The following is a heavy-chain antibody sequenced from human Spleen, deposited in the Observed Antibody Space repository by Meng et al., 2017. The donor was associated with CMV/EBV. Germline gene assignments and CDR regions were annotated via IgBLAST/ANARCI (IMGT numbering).Heavy chain of an antibody. CDR1: EFSRCT. CDR3: AKEGDISGWYDPKYHFDH. J-gene: IGHJ4*02. D-gene: IGHD6-19*01. CDR2: ISRSTTYI. V-gene: IGHV3-21*01. Sequence: GESLKISCAASEFSRCTMNWVRQAPGKGLEWVSSISRSTTYIYYTDSLKGRFSISRDTAKNSLYLQMSSLRGDDAALYFCAKEGDISGWYDPKYHFDHWGQGTLVTVSS.